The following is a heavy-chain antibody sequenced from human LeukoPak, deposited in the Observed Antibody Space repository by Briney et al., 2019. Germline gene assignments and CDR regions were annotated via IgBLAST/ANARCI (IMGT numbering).Heavy chain of an antibody. CDR1: GFTVSSDY. CDR2: IYSGGST. Sequence: PGGSLRLSCAASGFTVSSDYMSWVRQAPGKGLEWVSVIYSGGSTYYADSVKGRFTISRDNSKNTLYLQMNSLRAEDTAVYYCARGSADTGSYSYGFWGQGTLVTVSS. D-gene: IGHD5-18*01. V-gene: IGHV3-66*01. J-gene: IGHJ4*02. CDR3: ARGSADTGSYSYGF.